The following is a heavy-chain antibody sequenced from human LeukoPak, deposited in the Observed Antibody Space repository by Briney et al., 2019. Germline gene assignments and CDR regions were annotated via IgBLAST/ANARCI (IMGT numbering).Heavy chain of an antibody. J-gene: IGHJ4*02. CDR3: ARGPRILAAGSYYFDY. V-gene: IGHV3-11*01. Sequence: KSGGSLRLSCAASGFSFKDYYFSWIRQAPGKGLEWVSFINVNGGAMYYADFMKGRFTISRDNAKSSLYLEMNSLRVEDTAVYYCARGPRILAAGSYYFDYWGQGSLVTVSS. D-gene: IGHD6-13*01. CDR1: GFSFKDYY. CDR2: INVNGGAM.